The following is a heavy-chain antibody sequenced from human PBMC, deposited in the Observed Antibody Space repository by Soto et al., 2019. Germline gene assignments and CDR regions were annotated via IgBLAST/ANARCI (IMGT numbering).Heavy chain of an antibody. V-gene: IGHV3-23*01. Sequence: EVQLLESGGGLVQPGGSLRLSCAASGFTFSSYAMSWVRQAPGKGLEWVSAISGSGGSTYYADSVKGRFTISRDNSKNMLYLQMNSLRAEDTAVYYCAKASGCFGEFDYWGQGTLVTVCS. CDR2: ISGSGGST. CDR3: AKASGCFGEFDY. J-gene: IGHJ4*02. CDR1: GFTFSSYA. D-gene: IGHD3-10*01.